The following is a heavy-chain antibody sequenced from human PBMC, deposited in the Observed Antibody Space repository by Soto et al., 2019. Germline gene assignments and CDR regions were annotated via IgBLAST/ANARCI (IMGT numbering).Heavy chain of an antibody. J-gene: IGHJ4*02. D-gene: IGHD3-16*02. V-gene: IGHV3-30*18. CDR1: GFTFSSYG. CDR3: AKDDYDYVWGSYPS. Sequence: GGSLRLSCAASGFTFSSYGMHWVRQAPGKGLEWVAVISYDGSNKYYADSVKGRFTISRDNSKNTLYLQMNSLRAEDTAVYYCAKDDYDYVWGSYPSWGQGTLVTVSS. CDR2: ISYDGSNK.